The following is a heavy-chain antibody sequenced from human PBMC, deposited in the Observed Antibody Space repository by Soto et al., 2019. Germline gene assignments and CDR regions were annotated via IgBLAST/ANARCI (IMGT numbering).Heavy chain of an antibody. CDR1: GGSLRGYS. J-gene: IGHJ5*02. Sequence: SETLSLTCTVSGGSLRGYSWSWIRQSPGKGLEWIGYVYSGGGTNYNPSLKSRVTISVDTSKNQFSLKLTSVTAADTAVYYCARDPAPWGQGTLVTVSS. CDR3: ARDPAP. CDR2: VYSGGGT. V-gene: IGHV4-59*12.